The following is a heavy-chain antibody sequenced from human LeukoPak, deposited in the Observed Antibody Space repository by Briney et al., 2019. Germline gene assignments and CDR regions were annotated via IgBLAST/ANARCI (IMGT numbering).Heavy chain of an antibody. V-gene: IGHV1-8*03. J-gene: IGHJ5*02. Sequence: ASVKVSCKPSGYTFTSYDINWVRQATGQGLEWMGWMNPNSGNTGYAQKFQGRVTVTRNTSISTAYMELSSLRSEDTAVYYCARASGYYGSDWFDPWGQGTLVTVSS. CDR3: ARASGYYGSDWFDP. D-gene: IGHD3-10*01. CDR1: GYTFTSYD. CDR2: MNPNSGNT.